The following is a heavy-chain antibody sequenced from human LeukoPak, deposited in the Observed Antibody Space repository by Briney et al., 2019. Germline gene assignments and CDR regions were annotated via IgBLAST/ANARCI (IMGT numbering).Heavy chain of an antibody. CDR2: INPNSGGT. J-gene: IGHJ4*02. V-gene: IGHV1-2*02. Sequence: ASVKVSCKASGYTFTGYYMHWVRQAPGQGLEWMGWINPNSGGTNYAQKFQGRVTMTRDTSIRTAYMELNRLTSDDTAVYYCARVRRAVAGTVYYFDYWGQGTLVTVSS. CDR3: ARVRRAVAGTVYYFDY. D-gene: IGHD6-19*01. CDR1: GYTFTGYY.